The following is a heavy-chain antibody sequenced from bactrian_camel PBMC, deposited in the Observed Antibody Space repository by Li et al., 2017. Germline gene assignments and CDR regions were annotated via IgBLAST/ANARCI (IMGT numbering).Heavy chain of an antibody. V-gene: IGHV3S6*01. CDR3: AAKDTAIACSQNLQSPAYNY. CDR2: FDSDGDS. CDR1: GYKYNDCC. Sequence: VQLVESGGGSVQVGGSLRLSCEASGYKYNDCCMGWFRQGPGKEREWVGHFDSDGDSSIADPVKGRFTISRDNAKNTLDLQMSNLKPEDTAVYYRAAKDTAIACSQNLQSPAYNYWGQGTQVTVS. D-gene: IGHD2*01. J-gene: IGHJ4*01.